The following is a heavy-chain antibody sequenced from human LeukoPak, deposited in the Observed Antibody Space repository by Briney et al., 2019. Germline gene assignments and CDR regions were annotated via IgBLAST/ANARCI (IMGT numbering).Heavy chain of an antibody. CDR1: GYTFTSYG. J-gene: IGHJ4*02. Sequence: ASVTVSCKASGYTFTSYGISWVRQAPGQGLEWMGWISAYNGNTNYAQKLQGRVTMTTDTSTSTAYMELRSLRSDDTAVYYCARDGLLWFGELLFLGYFDYWGQGTLVTVSS. CDR2: ISAYNGNT. V-gene: IGHV1-18*04. CDR3: ARDGLLWFGELLFLGYFDY. D-gene: IGHD3-10*01.